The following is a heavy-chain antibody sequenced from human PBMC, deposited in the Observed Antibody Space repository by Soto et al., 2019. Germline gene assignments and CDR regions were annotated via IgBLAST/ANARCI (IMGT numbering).Heavy chain of an antibody. D-gene: IGHD4-17*01. J-gene: IGHJ3*02. CDR3: ARPPTVTTSAFDI. V-gene: IGHV3-33*01. Sequence: GXSLILSCAASGFTSSSDGMHCVRQAPGKGLEWVAVIWYDGSNKYYADSVKGRFTISRDNSKNTLYLQMNSLRAEDTAVYYCARPPTVTTSAFDIWGQGTMVAVSS. CDR1: GFTSSSDG. CDR2: IWYDGSNK.